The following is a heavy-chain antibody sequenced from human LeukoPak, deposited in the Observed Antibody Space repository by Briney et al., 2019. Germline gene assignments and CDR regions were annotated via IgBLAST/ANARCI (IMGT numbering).Heavy chain of an antibody. J-gene: IGHJ4*02. CDR2: ISWNSGSI. CDR3: AKDMSGEMATIFDY. D-gene: IGHD5-24*01. Sequence: GGSLRLSCAASGFTFDDYAMHWVRQAPGKGLEGVSGISWNSGSIGYADSVKGLFTIYRDNDKNSLYLQMNSLRAEDTALYYCAKDMSGEMATIFDYWGQGTLVTVSS. V-gene: IGHV3-9*01. CDR1: GFTFDDYA.